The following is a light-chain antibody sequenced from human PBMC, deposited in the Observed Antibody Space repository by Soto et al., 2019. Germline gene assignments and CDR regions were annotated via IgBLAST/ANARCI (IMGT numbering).Light chain of an antibody. Sequence: QSVLTQPPSASGTPEQRVTISCSGSSSNIGSNYVYWYQQLPGTAPKLLIYRNSQRPSGVPDRFSGSKSGTSASLAISGLRSEDEADYYCAAWDDSLSGVVFGGGTKLTVL. CDR3: AAWDDSLSGVV. CDR1: SSNIGSNY. V-gene: IGLV1-47*01. J-gene: IGLJ2*01. CDR2: RNS.